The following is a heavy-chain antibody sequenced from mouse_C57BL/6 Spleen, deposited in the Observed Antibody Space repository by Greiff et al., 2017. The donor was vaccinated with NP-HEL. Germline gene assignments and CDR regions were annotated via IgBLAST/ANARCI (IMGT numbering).Heavy chain of an antibody. CDR1: GYTFTSYW. J-gene: IGHJ3*01. D-gene: IGHD3-3*01. CDR3: ARMDTSFAY. Sequence: QVQLKQPGAELVKPGASVKLSCKASGYTFTSYWMHWVKQRPGQGLEWIGMIHPNSGSTNYNEKFKSKATLTVDKSSSTAYMQLSSLTSEDSAVYYCARMDTSFAYWGQGTLVTVSA. V-gene: IGHV1-64*01. CDR2: IHPNSGST.